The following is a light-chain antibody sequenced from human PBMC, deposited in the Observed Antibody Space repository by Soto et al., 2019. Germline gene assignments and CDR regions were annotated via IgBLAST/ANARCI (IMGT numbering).Light chain of an antibody. V-gene: IGKV1-5*03. CDR2: KAS. CDR3: QPYSGIWT. Sequence: DIQMTQSPSTLSASVGDRVTITCRASQSISSWLAWYQQKPGKAPKILIYKASTLGSGVPSRFSGSGSGTEFTPINNNPQPHDFATNYCQPYSGIWTFGKGTKVEIK. CDR1: QSISSW. J-gene: IGKJ1*01.